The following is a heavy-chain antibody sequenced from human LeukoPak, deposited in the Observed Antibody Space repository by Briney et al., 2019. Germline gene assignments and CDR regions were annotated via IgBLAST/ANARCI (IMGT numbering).Heavy chain of an antibody. Sequence: PSETLSLTCTVSGGSISSYYWSWIRQPPGKGLEWIGYIYYSGSTNYNPSLKSRVTISVDTSKNQFSLKLSSVAAADTAVYYCASPMTIFGVEQTGGYYYYYGMDVWGQGTTVTVSS. D-gene: IGHD3-3*01. J-gene: IGHJ6*02. V-gene: IGHV4-59*12. CDR1: GGSISSYY. CDR2: IYYSGST. CDR3: ASPMTIFGVEQTGGYYYYYGMDV.